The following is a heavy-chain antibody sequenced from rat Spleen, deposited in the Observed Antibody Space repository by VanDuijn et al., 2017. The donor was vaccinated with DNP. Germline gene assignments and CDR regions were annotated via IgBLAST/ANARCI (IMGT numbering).Heavy chain of an antibody. Sequence: EVQLVESGGGLVQPGRSLKLSCAASGLTFSNYGMHWIRQAPAKGLEWVAYIGSPAYAPYYTDSVKGRFAISRDNARSSLYLQMDSLRSEDTATYYCTIRAGSFEDWGQGVMVTVSS. CDR3: TIRAGSFED. V-gene: IGHV5-19*01. CDR2: IGSPAYAP. J-gene: IGHJ2*01. CDR1: GLTFSNYG. D-gene: IGHD5-1*01.